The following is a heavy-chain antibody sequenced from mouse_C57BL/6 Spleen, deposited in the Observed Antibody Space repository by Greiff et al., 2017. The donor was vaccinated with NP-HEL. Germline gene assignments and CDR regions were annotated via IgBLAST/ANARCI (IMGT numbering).Heavy chain of an antibody. Sequence: QVQLKQSGAELVRPGTSVKVSCKASGYAFTNYLIEWVKQRPGQGLEWIGLINPGSGGTNYNEKFKGKATLTADKSSSTAYMQLSSLTSEDSAVYFCARQRDGYYLAGFAYWGQGTLVTVSA. CDR1: GYAFTNYL. D-gene: IGHD2-3*01. CDR2: INPGSGGT. V-gene: IGHV1-54*01. CDR3: ARQRDGYYLAGFAY. J-gene: IGHJ3*01.